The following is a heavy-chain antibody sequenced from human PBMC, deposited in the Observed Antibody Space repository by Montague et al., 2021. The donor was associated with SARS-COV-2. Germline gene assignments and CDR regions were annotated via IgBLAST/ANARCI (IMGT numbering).Heavy chain of an antibody. V-gene: IGHV3-48*03. CDR3: TRDYRSIVGDGLDI. D-gene: IGHD3-16*02. Sequence: SLRLSCAASGFPFSYYDMNWVRQAPGKGPEWISYISTSAYTTSYAGSVKGRFTISRDNGKNSLYLQMNSLRVEDTAVYYCTRDYRSIVGDGLDIWGQGTKVTVSS. CDR1: GFPFSYYD. CDR2: ISTSAYTT. J-gene: IGHJ3*02.